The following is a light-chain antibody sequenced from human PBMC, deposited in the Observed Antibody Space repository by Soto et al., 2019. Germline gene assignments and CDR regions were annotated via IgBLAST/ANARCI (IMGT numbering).Light chain of an antibody. CDR2: KAS. CDR1: QSISSW. CDR3: QQYSSHSPYT. V-gene: IGKV1-5*03. J-gene: IGKJ2*01. Sequence: DIQMTQSPSTLSASVGDRVTITCRASQSISSWLAWYQQKPEKAPKLLIFKASSLQSGVPSRFSGSGSGTEVTLTISSLQPDDFATYYCQQYSSHSPYTFGQGTKLEIK.